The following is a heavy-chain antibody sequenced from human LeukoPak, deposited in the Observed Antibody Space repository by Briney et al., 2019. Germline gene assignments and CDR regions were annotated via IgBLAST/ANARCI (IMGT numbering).Heavy chain of an antibody. V-gene: IGHV5-51*01. CDR2: IYPGDSDT. Sequence: GESLKISCKGSGYSFTSYWIGWVRQMPGKGLEWMGIIYPGDSDTRYSPSFQGQVTIPADKSISTAYLQWSSLKASDTAMYYCARDGGDCSSTSCYISAPDYWGQGTLVTVSS. J-gene: IGHJ4*02. CDR1: GYSFTSYW. CDR3: ARDGGDCSSTSCYISAPDY. D-gene: IGHD2-2*02.